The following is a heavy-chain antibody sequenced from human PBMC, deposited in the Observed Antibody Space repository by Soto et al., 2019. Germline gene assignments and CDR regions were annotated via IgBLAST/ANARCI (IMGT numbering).Heavy chain of an antibody. CDR2: VNPNTGDT. V-gene: IGHV1-8*01. CDR3: ARGQTLPRWLDP. D-gene: IGHD1-26*01. CDR1: GYIFTSHE. Sequence: QVQLVQSGAEVQKPGASVKVSCRTSGYIFTSHEITWVRLPAGQGLYWMGWVNPNTGDTGFAQRFQGRVTITYNTSINTAYMELNNLKSEDTALYACARGQTLPRWLDPWGPGTQVTVSS. J-gene: IGHJ5*02.